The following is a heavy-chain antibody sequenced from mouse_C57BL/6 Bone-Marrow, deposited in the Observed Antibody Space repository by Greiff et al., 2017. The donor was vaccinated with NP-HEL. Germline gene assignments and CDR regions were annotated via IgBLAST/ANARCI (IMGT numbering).Heavy chain of an antibody. CDR1: GYTFTSYW. CDR2: IYHGSGST. J-gene: IGHJ4*01. Sequence: VQLQQPGAELVKPGASVKLSCKASGYTFTSYWITWVKQRPGQGLEWIGTIYHGSGSTNYNEKFKSKATLTVDTSSSTAYMQLSSLTSEEAAVYDCARSPRYYYAIDYWGRGTAVTVSS. V-gene: IGHV1-55*01. CDR3: ARSPRYYYAIDY.